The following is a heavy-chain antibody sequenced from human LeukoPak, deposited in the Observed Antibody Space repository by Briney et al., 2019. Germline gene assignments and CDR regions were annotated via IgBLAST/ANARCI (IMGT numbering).Heavy chain of an antibody. CDR1: GYSFTSYW. Sequence: GESLKISRKGSGYSFTSYWISWVRQMPGKGLEWMGRIAPSDSYTNYSPSFQGHVTISADKSISTAYLQWSSLKASDTATYYCARGLDSSGYYDDYWGQGTLVTVSS. V-gene: IGHV5-10-1*01. CDR2: IAPSDSYT. D-gene: IGHD3-22*01. J-gene: IGHJ4*02. CDR3: ARGLDSSGYYDDY.